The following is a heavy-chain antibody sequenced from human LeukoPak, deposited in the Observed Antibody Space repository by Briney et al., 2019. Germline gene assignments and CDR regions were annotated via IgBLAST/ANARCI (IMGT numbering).Heavy chain of an antibody. J-gene: IGHJ4*02. Sequence: SETLSLTCAVSGGSFSGYYWSWIRQPPGKGLEWIGEINHSGSTNYNPSLKSRVTISVDTSKNQFSLKLSSVTAADTAVYYCARPHYGGNSGPFDYWGQGTLVTVSP. D-gene: IGHD4-23*01. CDR1: GGSFSGYY. CDR3: ARPHYGGNSGPFDY. V-gene: IGHV4-34*01. CDR2: INHSGST.